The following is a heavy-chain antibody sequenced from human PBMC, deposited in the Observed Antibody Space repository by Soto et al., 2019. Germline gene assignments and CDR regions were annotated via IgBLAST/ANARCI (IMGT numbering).Heavy chain of an antibody. CDR1: GGSFSGYY. V-gene: IGHV4-34*01. J-gene: IGHJ4*02. CDR3: ARDKITGLFDY. CDR2: INHSGST. Sequence: SETLSLTCAVYGGSFSGYYWTWTRQPPGTGLEWIGEINHSGSTNYNPSLKSRVTISVDTSKNQFSLKLTSVTAADTAVYYCARDKITGLFDYWSQGTLVTVS. D-gene: IGHD2-8*02.